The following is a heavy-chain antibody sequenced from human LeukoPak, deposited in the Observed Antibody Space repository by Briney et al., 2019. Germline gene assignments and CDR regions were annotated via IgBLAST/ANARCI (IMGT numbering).Heavy chain of an antibody. CDR1: GFTFNSYG. CDR2: ISYDGSNK. CDR3: AKVDPDYVYYYYGMDV. Sequence: GRSLRLSCAASGFTFNSYGMHWVRQAPGKGLEWVAVISYDGSNKYYADSVKGRFTISRDNSKNTLYLQMNSLRAEDTAVYYCAKVDPDYVYYYYGMDVWGQGTTVTVSS. V-gene: IGHV3-30*18. J-gene: IGHJ6*02. D-gene: IGHD3-10*02.